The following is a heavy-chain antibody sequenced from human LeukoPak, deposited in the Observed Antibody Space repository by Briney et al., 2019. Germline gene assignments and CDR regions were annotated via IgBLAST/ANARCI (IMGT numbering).Heavy chain of an antibody. J-gene: IGHJ4*02. Sequence: PSETLSLTCTVSGDSVNSYYWTWIRQPAGKGLEWIGRIFGSGSSRYSPSLKDRVTISIDTSKHQIFLRLRSVTAADTAVYFCARDTPHPRGNFFESWGQGTLVTVSS. CDR3: ARDTPHPRGNFFES. CDR2: IFGSGSS. CDR1: GDSVNSYY. V-gene: IGHV4-4*07.